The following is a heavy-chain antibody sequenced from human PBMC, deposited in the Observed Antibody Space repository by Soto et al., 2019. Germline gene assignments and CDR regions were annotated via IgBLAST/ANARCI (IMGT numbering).Heavy chain of an antibody. CDR3: AAPTGPFDY. J-gene: IGHJ4*02. D-gene: IGHD1-1*01. V-gene: IGHV3-74*01. Sequence: PGGSLRLSCAASGGNFSSYWMHWVRQAPGKGLVWVSRVNGDGSTTSYADSVKGRFTISRDNSKNTLDLQMSSLRAEDTAVYYCAAPTGPFDYWGQGTLVTVSS. CDR1: GGNFSSYW. CDR2: VNGDGSTT.